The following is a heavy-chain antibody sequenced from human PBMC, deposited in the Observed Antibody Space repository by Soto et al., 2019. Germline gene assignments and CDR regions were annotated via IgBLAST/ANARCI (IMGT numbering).Heavy chain of an antibody. CDR1: GFTFSSYT. V-gene: IGHV3-48*04. D-gene: IGHD2-2*01. Sequence: GGSLRLSCAASGFTFSSYTMNWVRQAPGKGLEWVSYISSSSSTIYYADSVKGRFTISRDNAKNSLYLQMNNLRVEDTAVYYCARGRSCSGISCPRRSWFDPWGPGTLVTVSS. CDR3: ARGRSCSGISCPRRSWFDP. J-gene: IGHJ5*02. CDR2: ISSSSSTI.